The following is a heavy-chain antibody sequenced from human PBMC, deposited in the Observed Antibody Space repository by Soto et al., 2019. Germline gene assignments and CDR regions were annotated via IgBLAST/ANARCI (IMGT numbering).Heavy chain of an antibody. D-gene: IGHD6-13*01. CDR1: GYTFTSYA. V-gene: IGHV1-3*01. J-gene: IGHJ3*02. Sequence: QVQLVQSGAEVKKPGASVKVSCKASGYTFTSYAMHWVRQAPGQRLEWMGWINAGNGNTKYSQKFQGRVTITRDTSASTAYMELSSLRSEDTAVYCCARELQQLTYDAFDIWGQGTMVTVSS. CDR3: ARELQQLTYDAFDI. CDR2: INAGNGNT.